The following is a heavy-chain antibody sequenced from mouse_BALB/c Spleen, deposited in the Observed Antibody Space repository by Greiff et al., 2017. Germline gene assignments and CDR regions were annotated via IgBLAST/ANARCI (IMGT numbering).Heavy chain of an antibody. CDR2: IDPETGGT. J-gene: IGHJ3*01. V-gene: IGHV1-15*01. CDR1: GYTFTDYE. CDR3: RRYDNWFAY. Sequence: QVQLQQSGAELVRPGASVTLSCKASGYTFTDYEMHWVKQTPVHGLEWIGAIDPETGGTAYNQKFKGKATLTADKSSSTAYMELRSLTSEDSAVYCCRRYDNWFAYRGQGTRVTVCA. D-gene: IGHD2-3*01.